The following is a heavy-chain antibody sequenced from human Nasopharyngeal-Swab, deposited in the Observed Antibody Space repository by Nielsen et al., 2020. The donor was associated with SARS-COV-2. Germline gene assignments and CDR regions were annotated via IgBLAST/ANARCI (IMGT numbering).Heavy chain of an antibody. CDR1: GFTFDDYA. CDR3: AKDISYSSSSRDSYFDY. D-gene: IGHD6-6*01. CDR2: ISWNSGSI. Sequence: SLKISCAASGFTFDDYAMHWVRQAPGKGLEWVSGISWNSGSIGYADSVKGRFTISRDNAKNSLYLQMNSLRAEDTALYYCAKDISYSSSSRDSYFDYWGQGTLVTVSS. V-gene: IGHV3-9*01. J-gene: IGHJ4*02.